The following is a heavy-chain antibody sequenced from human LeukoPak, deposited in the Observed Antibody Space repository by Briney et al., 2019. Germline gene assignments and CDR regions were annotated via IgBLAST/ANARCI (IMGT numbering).Heavy chain of an antibody. D-gene: IGHD3-10*01. Sequence: SETLSLTCTVSGGSISSYYWSWIRQPPGKGLEWIGYIYYSGSTNYNPSLKSRVTISVDTSKNQFSLKLSSVTAADTAVYYCASVLLWFGGLNSDAFDIWGQGTMVTVSS. CDR1: GGSISSYY. CDR2: IYYSGST. V-gene: IGHV4-59*01. CDR3: ASVLLWFGGLNSDAFDI. J-gene: IGHJ3*02.